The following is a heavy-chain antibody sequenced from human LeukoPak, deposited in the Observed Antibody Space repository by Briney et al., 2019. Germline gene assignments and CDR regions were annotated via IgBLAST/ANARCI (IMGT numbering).Heavy chain of an antibody. J-gene: IGHJ4*02. CDR3: ARDVSGAFDY. D-gene: IGHD3-10*01. CDR2: IKQDGSEK. CDR1: GFTFSSYS. V-gene: IGHV3-7*01. Sequence: QPGGSLRLSCAASGFTFSSYSMNWVRQAPGKGLEWVANIKQDGSEKYYVDSVKGRFTISRDKGKKSLYLQMKSLRAEDTAVYYCARDVSGAFDYWGQGTLVTVSS.